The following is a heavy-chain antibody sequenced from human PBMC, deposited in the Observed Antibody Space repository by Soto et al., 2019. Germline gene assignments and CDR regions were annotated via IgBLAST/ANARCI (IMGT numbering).Heavy chain of an antibody. D-gene: IGHD1-26*01. CDR1: GYTFTSYG. V-gene: IGHV1-18*01. CDR2: ISAYNGNT. CDR3: ARDFTYRGSYYEEDYYYYGMDV. J-gene: IGHJ6*02. Sequence: ASVKVSCKASGYTFTSYGISCVRQAPGQGLEWMGWISAYNGNTNYAQKLQGRVTMTTDTSTSTAYMELRSLRSDDTAVYYCARDFTYRGSYYEEDYYYYGMDVWGQGTTVTVSS.